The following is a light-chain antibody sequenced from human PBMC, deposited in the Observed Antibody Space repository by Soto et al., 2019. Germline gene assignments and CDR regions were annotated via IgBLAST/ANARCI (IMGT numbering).Light chain of an antibody. V-gene: IGLV2-14*01. J-gene: IGLJ3*02. CDR3: SSYTRRSLWV. CDR2: EVS. Sequence: QSVLTQPASVSGSPGQSITISCTGTSSDVGGYNYVSWYQQHPGKAPKLLIYEVSNRPSGISNRFSGSKSGNTASLSISGLQAEDEADYYCSSYTRRSLWVFGGGTQLTVL. CDR1: SSDVGGYNY.